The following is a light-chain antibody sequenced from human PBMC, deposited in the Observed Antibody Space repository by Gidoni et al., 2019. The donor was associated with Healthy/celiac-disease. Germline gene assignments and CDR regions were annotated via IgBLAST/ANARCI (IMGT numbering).Light chain of an antibody. V-gene: IGLV2-8*01. CDR2: EVN. J-gene: IGLJ2*01. CDR1: SSDLGVYNY. CDR3: SSYAGSNNFVG. Sequence: LTQPPSASGSPGQSVTISCTGTSSDLGVYNYVSWYQQHPGKAPKLILYEVNKPPSGVPNRFSGSKSGSTASLTVSRLQAEDEADYYCSSYAGSNNFVGFGGGTKLTVL.